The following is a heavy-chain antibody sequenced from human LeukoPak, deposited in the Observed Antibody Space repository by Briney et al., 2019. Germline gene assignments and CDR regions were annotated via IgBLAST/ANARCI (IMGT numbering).Heavy chain of an antibody. CDR1: GYTFTGYY. Sequence: GASVKVSCKASGYTFTGYYMHWVRQATGQGLECIGWITPNSGGTNYAQKFQGRVTMTRDTSISTAYMELSRLRSDDTAVYYCARGPNYDFWSGPTWGMDVWGQGTTVTVSS. J-gene: IGHJ6*02. CDR3: ARGPNYDFWSGPTWGMDV. CDR2: ITPNSGGT. V-gene: IGHV1-2*02. D-gene: IGHD3-3*01.